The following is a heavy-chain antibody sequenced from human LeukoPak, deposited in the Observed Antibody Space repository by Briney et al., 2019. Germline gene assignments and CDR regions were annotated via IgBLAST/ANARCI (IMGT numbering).Heavy chain of an antibody. Sequence: SETLSLTCTVSGGSISSSSYYWGWIRQPPGKGLEWIGSIYYSGSTYYNPSFKSRVTISVDTSKNQFSLKLSSVTAADTAVYYCASLLLAAAGPDPSDYWGQGTLVTVSS. CDR3: ASLLLAAAGPDPSDY. D-gene: IGHD6-13*01. V-gene: IGHV4-39*01. J-gene: IGHJ4*02. CDR2: IYYSGST. CDR1: GGSISSSSYY.